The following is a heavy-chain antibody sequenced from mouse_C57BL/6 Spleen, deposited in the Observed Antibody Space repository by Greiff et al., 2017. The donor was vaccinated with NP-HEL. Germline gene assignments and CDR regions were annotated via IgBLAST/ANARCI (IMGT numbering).Heavy chain of an antibody. V-gene: IGHV1-69*01. CDR3: ARWVYDYDVGNAMDY. D-gene: IGHD2-4*01. CDR2: IDPSDSYT. Sequence: VQLQQPGAELVMPGASVKLSCKASGYTFTSYWMHWVKQRPGQGLEWIGEIDPSDSYTNYNQKFKGKSTLTVDKSSSTAYMQLSSLTSEDSAVYYCARWVYDYDVGNAMDYWGQGTSVTVSS. J-gene: IGHJ4*01. CDR1: GYTFTSYW.